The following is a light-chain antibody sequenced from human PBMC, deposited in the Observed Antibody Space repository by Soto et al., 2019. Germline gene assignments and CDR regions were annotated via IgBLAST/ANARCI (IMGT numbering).Light chain of an antibody. Sequence: EIVMTQSPATLSLSPGERATLSCRASQSINNYLVWYQQKPGQAPRLLIYDTSSRATGIPARFSGSGSGTDFTLSIGSLEPEDFAVYYCQQRRSWPLTFGGGTKVEIK. CDR1: QSINNY. V-gene: IGKV3-11*01. J-gene: IGKJ4*01. CDR2: DTS. CDR3: QQRRSWPLT.